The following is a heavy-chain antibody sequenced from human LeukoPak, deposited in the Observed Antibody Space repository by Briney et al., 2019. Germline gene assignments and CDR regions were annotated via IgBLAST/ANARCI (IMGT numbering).Heavy chain of an antibody. CDR2: IYYSGST. V-gene: IGHV4-31*03. J-gene: IGHJ5*02. D-gene: IGHD3-22*01. Sequence: PSQTPSLTCTVSGDSISSGSSYWSWIRQLPGKGLEWIGYIYYSGSTYYNPSLRSRVSMSVDTSKNQFSLKLNSVTAADTAVYYCARDKIPYDSSAPWGQGTLVTVSS. CDR3: ARDKIPYDSSAP. CDR1: GDSISSGSSY.